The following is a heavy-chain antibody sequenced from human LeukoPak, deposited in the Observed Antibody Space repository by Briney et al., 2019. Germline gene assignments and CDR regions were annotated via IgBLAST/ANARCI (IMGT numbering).Heavy chain of an antibody. CDR1: GGSITTSNHY. J-gene: IGHJ5*02. V-gene: IGHV4-39*02. D-gene: IGHD3-10*01. CDR2: IHYSGSI. Sequence: SETLSLTCTVAGGSITTSNHYWSWIRQSPGKGLEWLGGIHYSGSIYYTPSLKSRLTITVDTSTNQFSLRLTSVTAADTAQYFCAREGITMVRGVTNFNWFDPWGQGTLVTVSS. CDR3: AREGITMVRGVTNFNWFDP.